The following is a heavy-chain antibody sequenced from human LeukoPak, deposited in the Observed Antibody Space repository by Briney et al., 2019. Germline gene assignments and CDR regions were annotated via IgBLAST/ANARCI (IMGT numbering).Heavy chain of an antibody. CDR3: ATDPPWESDAFDI. J-gene: IGHJ3*02. CDR1: GGSISSSSYY. Sequence: SETLSLTCTVSGGSISSSSYYWGWIRQPPGKGLEWIGSIYYSGSTYYNPSLKSRVTISVDTSKNQFSLKLSSVTAADTAVYYCATDPPWESDAFDIWGQGTTVTVSS. CDR2: IYYSGST. V-gene: IGHV4-39*02. D-gene: IGHD1-26*01.